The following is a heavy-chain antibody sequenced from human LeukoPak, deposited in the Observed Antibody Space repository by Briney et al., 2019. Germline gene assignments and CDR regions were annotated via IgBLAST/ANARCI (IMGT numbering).Heavy chain of an antibody. CDR1: GDFNSSYY. Sequence: PSETLSLTCTVSGDFNSSYYWSWIRQPPGKGLEWIGYIYYGGRTNYNPSLKSRVTISVDTSKNQFSLKLSSVTAADTAVDYCARESMGATTDYWGQGTLVTVSS. CDR2: IYYGGRT. J-gene: IGHJ4*02. V-gene: IGHV4-59*01. CDR3: ARESMGATTDY. D-gene: IGHD1-26*01.